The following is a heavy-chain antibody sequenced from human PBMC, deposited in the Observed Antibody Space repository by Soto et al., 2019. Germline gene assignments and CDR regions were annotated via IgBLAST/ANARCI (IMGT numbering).Heavy chain of an antibody. CDR3: ARVYYGSGSRYYYYYGMDV. V-gene: IGHV1-69*01. Sequence: QVQLVQSGAEVKKPGSSVKVSCKASGGTFSSYAISWVRQAPGQGLEWMGGIIPIFDTANYAQKFQGRVTITADESTSTAYMELSSLRSEDTAVYYCARVYYGSGSRYYYYYGMDVWGQGTTVTVSS. D-gene: IGHD3-10*01. J-gene: IGHJ6*02. CDR2: IIPIFDTA. CDR1: GGTFSSYA.